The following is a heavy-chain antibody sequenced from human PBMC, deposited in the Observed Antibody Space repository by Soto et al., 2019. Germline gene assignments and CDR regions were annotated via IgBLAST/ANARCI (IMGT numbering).Heavy chain of an antibody. V-gene: IGHV3-33*01. Sequence: GVSLRLSYAATGFTFSSYGMHWIRQAPRKGLERVAVIWYDGSNKYDTNSVKGRFTISRDNSKSKLYLQMNSLRADDTAVYYSERDSCDSSGYYPIDYWGQGTLVAVYS. J-gene: IGHJ4*02. CDR2: IWYDGSNK. CDR1: GFTFSSYG. D-gene: IGHD3-22*01. CDR3: ERDSCDSSGYYPIDY.